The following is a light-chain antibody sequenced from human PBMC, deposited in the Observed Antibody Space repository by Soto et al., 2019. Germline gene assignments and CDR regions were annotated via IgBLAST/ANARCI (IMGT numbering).Light chain of an antibody. CDR3: QQYGSSPRGT. Sequence: EIVLTQSPGTLSLSPGERATLSCRASQSVSSSYLAWYQQKPGQAPRLLIYGASSRATGIPDRFCGSGSGTDFTLTISRLEPEDFAVYYCQQYGSSPRGTFGQGTKVEIK. V-gene: IGKV3-20*01. CDR1: QSVSSSY. CDR2: GAS. J-gene: IGKJ1*01.